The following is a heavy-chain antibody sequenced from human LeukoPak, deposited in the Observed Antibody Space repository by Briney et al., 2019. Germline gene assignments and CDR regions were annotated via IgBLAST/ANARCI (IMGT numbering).Heavy chain of an antibody. J-gene: IGHJ4*02. CDR2: ISSSSSYI. V-gene: IGHV3-21*04. CDR1: GFTFSSYS. CDR3: AKRRGGYYNGLDY. D-gene: IGHD3-9*01. Sequence: GGSLRLSCAASGFTFSSYSMNWVRQAPGKGLEWVSSISSSSSYIYYADSVKGRFTISRDNAKNSLYLQMNSLRAEDTAVYYCAKRRGGYYNGLDYWGQGTLVTVSS.